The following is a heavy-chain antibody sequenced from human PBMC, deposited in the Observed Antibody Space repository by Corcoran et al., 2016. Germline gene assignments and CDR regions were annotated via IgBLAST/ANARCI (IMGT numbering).Heavy chain of an antibody. V-gene: IGHV1-46*01. CDR1: GYTFTSYY. CDR2: INPSGGST. D-gene: IGHD4-17*01. CDR3: ARGPGLAGYGYYFDY. J-gene: IGHJ4*02. Sequence: QVQLVQSGAEVKKPGASVKVSCKASGYTFTSYYMHWVRQSPGQGLEWMGIINPSGGSTSYAQQFQGRVTMTRDTSTSTVYMELRSLRSEDTAVYYCARGPGLAGYGYYFDYWGQGTLVTVSS.